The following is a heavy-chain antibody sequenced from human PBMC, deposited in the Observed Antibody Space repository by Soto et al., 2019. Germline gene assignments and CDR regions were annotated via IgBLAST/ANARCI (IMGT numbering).Heavy chain of an antibody. CDR3: VRMGFSGDGYRSYYYYGMDV. CDR2: IYPGDSDT. D-gene: IGHD2-21*01. J-gene: IGHJ6*02. Sequence: PGEALKISCMGSGYKVSTWHNFTSYWIAWVCQMPGEGLEWMGIIYPGDSDTRYSPSFQGQVTISADKSISTAYLQWGSLKASDTAMYYCVRMGFSGDGYRSYYYYGMDVWGQGTTVTVSS. CDR1: GYKVSTWHNFTSYW. V-gene: IGHV5-51*01.